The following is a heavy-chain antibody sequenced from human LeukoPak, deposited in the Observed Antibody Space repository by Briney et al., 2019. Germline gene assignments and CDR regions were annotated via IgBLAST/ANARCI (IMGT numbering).Heavy chain of an antibody. Sequence: GEFLKISCKGSGYSFTSYWIGWVRQMPGKGLEWMGITYPGDSDTRYSPSFQGQVTISADKSISTAYLQWSSLKASDTAMYYCARQWLVDPNWFDPWGQGTLVTVSS. CDR3: ARQWLVDPNWFDP. CDR1: GYSFTSYW. CDR2: TYPGDSDT. D-gene: IGHD6-19*01. J-gene: IGHJ5*02. V-gene: IGHV5-51*01.